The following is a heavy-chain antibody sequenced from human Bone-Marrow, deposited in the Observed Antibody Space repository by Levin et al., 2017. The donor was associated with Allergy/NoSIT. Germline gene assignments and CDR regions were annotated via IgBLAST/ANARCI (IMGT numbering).Heavy chain of an antibody. D-gene: IGHD3-10*01. CDR1: GITFSGSS. V-gene: IGHV3-48*04. J-gene: IGHJ6*02. CDR3: ARDRGITNYYYNGMDV. Sequence: PGGSLRLSCAASGITFSGSSMNWVRQAPGKGLEWVSYISSSGTTIYYADSVKGRFTISRDNAKNSLSLQMNSLRAEDTAVYYCARDRGITNYYYNGMDVWGQGTTVTVSS. CDR2: ISSSGTTI.